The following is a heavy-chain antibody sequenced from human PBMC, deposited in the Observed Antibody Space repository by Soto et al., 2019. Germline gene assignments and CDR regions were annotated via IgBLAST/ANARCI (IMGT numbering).Heavy chain of an antibody. D-gene: IGHD6-19*01. CDR3: PRGGSSGWYWRFDP. V-gene: IGHV1-69*01. J-gene: IGHJ5*02. CDR2: IIPIFGTA. CDR1: GGTFSSYP. Sequence: QVQLVQSGAEVKKPGSSVKVSCKASGGTFSSYPISWVRQAPGQGLEWMGGIIPIFGTANYAQKFQGRDTITADESTSTAYRELSSLRSEDTAVYYCPRGGSSGWYWRFDPWGQGTLVTVSS.